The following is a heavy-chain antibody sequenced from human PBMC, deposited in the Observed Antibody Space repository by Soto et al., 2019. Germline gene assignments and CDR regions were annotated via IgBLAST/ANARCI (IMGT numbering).Heavy chain of an antibody. CDR2: IYYSGST. CDR1: GCSISSYY. J-gene: IGHJ5*02. D-gene: IGHD2-2*01. CDR3: ARDQVPAALLGWFGP. V-gene: IGHV4-59*01. Sequence: SETLSLTCTFSGCSISSYYWSWIRQPPGKGLEWIGYIYYSGSTNYNPSLKSRVTISVDTSKNQFSLKLSSVTAADTAVYYCARDQVPAALLGWFGPWGQGTLGTVSS.